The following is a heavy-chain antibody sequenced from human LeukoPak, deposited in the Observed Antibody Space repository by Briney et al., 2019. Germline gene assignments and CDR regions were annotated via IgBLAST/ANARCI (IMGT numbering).Heavy chain of an antibody. CDR2: VDPDDGRT. Sequence: ATVKISCKAPGYIFTDHYIQWVQQAPGKGLEWMGRVDPDDGRTIYAERFQGRLTITADTSTDTVYMELTSLKSADTAVYYCARVDGDTPHVRPFDPWGQGTLVTVSS. V-gene: IGHV1-69-2*01. CDR1: GYIFTDHY. CDR3: ARVDGDTPHVRPFDP. D-gene: IGHD5-18*01. J-gene: IGHJ5*02.